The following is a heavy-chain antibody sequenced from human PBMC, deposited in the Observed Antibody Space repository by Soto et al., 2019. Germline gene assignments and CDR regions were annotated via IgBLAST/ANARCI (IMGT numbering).Heavy chain of an antibody. CDR2: ISNDGSNK. D-gene: IGHD3-3*01. J-gene: IGHJ6*01. CDR1: GFTFSTFA. CDR3: ARSSVTIFGVVTGPYYYYGMDV. Sequence: GGSLRLSCAASGFTFSTFAMHWVRQAPGKGLEWVAVISNDGSNKYYVDSVKGRFAISRDNSKNTLYLQMNSLRTEDTAVHYCARSSVTIFGVVTGPYYYYGMDVWGQGTTVTVSS. V-gene: IGHV3-30*09.